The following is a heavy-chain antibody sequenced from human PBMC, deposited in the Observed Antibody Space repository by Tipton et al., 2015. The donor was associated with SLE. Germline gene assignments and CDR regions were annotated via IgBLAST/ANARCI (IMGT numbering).Heavy chain of an antibody. V-gene: IGHV4-59*11. CDR3: ARAQNDFQNWFDP. D-gene: IGHD3-3*01. CDR1: GGSISSHY. Sequence: TLSLTCTVSGGSISSHYWSWIRQPPGKGLEWIGSIYYSGSTYYNPSLKSRVTISVDTSKNQFSLKLSSVTAADTAVYYCARAQNDFQNWFDPWGQGTLVTVSS. CDR2: IYYSGST. J-gene: IGHJ5*02.